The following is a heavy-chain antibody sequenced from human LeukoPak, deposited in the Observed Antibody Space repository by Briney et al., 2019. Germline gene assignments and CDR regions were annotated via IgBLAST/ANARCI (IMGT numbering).Heavy chain of an antibody. CDR2: IYYSGST. Sequence: SETLSLTCTVSGGSISSYYWSWIRQPPGKGLEWIGYIYYSGSTNYNPSLKSRVTISVDTSKNQFSLKLSSVTAADTAMYYCASGSIAAAGSGLDYWGQGTLVTVSS. CDR3: ASGSIAAAGSGLDY. V-gene: IGHV4-59*01. D-gene: IGHD6-13*01. J-gene: IGHJ4*02. CDR1: GGSISSYY.